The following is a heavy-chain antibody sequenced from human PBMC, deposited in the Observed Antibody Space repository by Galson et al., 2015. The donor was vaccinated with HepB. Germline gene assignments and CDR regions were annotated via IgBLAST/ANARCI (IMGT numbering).Heavy chain of an antibody. D-gene: IGHD3-3*01. Sequence: SLRLSCAASGFTFSSYAMHWVRQAPGKGLEWVAVISYDGSNKYYADSVKGRFTISRDNSKNTLYLQMNSLRAEDTAVYYCARGSGLQRDDSEFDYWGQGTLVTVSS. J-gene: IGHJ4*02. CDR1: GFTFSSYA. V-gene: IGHV3-30-3*01. CDR2: ISYDGSNK. CDR3: ARGSGLQRDDSEFDY.